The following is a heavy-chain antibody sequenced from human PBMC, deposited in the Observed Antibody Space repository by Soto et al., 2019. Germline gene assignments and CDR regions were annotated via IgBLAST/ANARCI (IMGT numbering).Heavy chain of an antibody. CDR1: GFTFSSYS. J-gene: IGHJ4*02. D-gene: IGHD3-22*01. V-gene: IGHV3-48*02. CDR3: ASSEIHNYYDSSGPPGY. CDR2: ISSSSSTI. Sequence: PGGSLRLSCAASGFTFSSYSMNWVRQAPGKGLEWVSYISSSSSTIYYADSVKGRFTISRDNAKNSLYLQMNSLRDEDTAVYYCASSEIHNYYDSSGPPGYWGQGTLVTVSS.